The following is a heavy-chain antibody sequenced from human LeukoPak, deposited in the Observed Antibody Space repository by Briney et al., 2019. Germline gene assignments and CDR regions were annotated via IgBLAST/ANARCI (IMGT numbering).Heavy chain of an antibody. CDR3: ARERSITGTTGMAY. D-gene: IGHD1-7*01. V-gene: IGHV3-21*06. J-gene: IGHJ4*02. CDR2: ITSSSSYI. CDR1: GFTFSRYS. Sequence: GGSLRLSCAASGFTFSRYSMKWVRQAPGKGLEWVSSITSSSSYIYYADSAKGRFTISRDNAKNSLYLQMNSLRAEDTAVYYCARERSITGTTGMAYWGQGTLVTVSS.